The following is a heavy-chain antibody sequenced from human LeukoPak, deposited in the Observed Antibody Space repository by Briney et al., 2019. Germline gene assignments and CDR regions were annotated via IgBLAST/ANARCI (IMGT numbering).Heavy chain of an antibody. CDR2: ISYDGSNK. CDR1: GFTFSSYG. CDR3: ARDGAAAGTGLGY. V-gene: IGHV3-30*03. D-gene: IGHD6-13*01. Sequence: GGSLRLSCAASGFTFSSYGMHWVRQAPGKGLEWVPVISYDGSNKYYADSVKGRFTISRDNSKNTLYLQMNSLRAEDTAVYYCARDGAAAGTGLGYWGQGTLVTVSS. J-gene: IGHJ4*02.